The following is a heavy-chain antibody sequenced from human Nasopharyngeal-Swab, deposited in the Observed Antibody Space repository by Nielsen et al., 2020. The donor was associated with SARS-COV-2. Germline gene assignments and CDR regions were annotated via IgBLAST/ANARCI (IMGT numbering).Heavy chain of an antibody. J-gene: IGHJ6*02. Sequence: GGSLRLSCAASGFTFNSHGMHWVRQAPGKGREWVAVISFDGSKKYYADSVKGRFTISRDSSKHTLYLQMNSLRAEDTAVYYCARDTSVDIVLLYSGMDVWGQGTTVTVSS. CDR3: ARDTSVDIVLLYSGMDV. D-gene: IGHD5-12*01. CDR2: ISFDGSKK. CDR1: GFTFNSHG. V-gene: IGHV3-30*03.